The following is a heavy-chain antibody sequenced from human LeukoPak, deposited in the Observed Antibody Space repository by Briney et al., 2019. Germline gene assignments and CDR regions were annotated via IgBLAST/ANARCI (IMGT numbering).Heavy chain of an antibody. CDR3: ARTPFCTNGICYTRYYFDY. V-gene: IGHV3-21*01. Sequence: PGGSLRLSCAASAFTFSSYSMNWVRQAPGKGLEWVSSICSSTNYIYYADSVKGRFTISGDNAKNSLYLQMNSLRVEDTAVYYCARTPFCTNGICYTRYYFDYWGQGTLVTVSS. CDR1: AFTFSSYS. CDR2: ICSSTNYI. J-gene: IGHJ4*02. D-gene: IGHD2-8*01.